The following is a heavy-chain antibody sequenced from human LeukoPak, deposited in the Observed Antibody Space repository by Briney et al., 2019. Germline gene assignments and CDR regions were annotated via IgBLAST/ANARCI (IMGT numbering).Heavy chain of an antibody. Sequence: PGGSLRLSCAASGFNFSTYAMNWVRQAPGKGLEWIGCIYSSGRTHYSPSLRSRVFLSRDMSQNQFSLQLTSVTAADTAVYYCGRRYYGVGFEIWGLGTMVTVSS. D-gene: IGHD3-22*01. CDR3: GRRYYGVGFEI. J-gene: IGHJ3*02. CDR2: IYSSGRT. CDR1: GFNFSTYA. V-gene: IGHV4-59*12.